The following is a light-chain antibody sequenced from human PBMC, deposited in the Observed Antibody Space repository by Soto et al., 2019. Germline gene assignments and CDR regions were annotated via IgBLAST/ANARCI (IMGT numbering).Light chain of an antibody. J-gene: IGKJ3*01. CDR1: QSINSNY. CDR2: GAS. CDR3: QQYGSSPL. V-gene: IGKV3-20*01. Sequence: EIVLTQSPGTLSLSPGERATLSCRASQSINSNYLAWYQQKPGQAPRLLMYGASSRATGIPDRFSGSGSGTDFPLTISRLEPEDFAVYYCQQYGSSPLFGPGTKVDIK.